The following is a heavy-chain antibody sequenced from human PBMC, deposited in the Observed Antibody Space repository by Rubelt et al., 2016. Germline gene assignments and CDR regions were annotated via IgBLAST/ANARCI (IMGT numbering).Heavy chain of an antibody. V-gene: IGHV3-33*08. CDR1: GFTLDDYA. J-gene: IGHJ1*01. CDR3: ARDQSRGDGLSCFQD. CDR2: IWYDGSNK. Sequence: GGGLVQPGRSLRLSCAASGFTLDDYAMHWVRQAPGKGLEWVAIIWYDGSNKYYADSVKGRFTISRDNSRNTLYLQMDSLRAEDTAVYYCARDQSRGDGLSCFQDWGQGTLATVSS. D-gene: IGHD6-19*01.